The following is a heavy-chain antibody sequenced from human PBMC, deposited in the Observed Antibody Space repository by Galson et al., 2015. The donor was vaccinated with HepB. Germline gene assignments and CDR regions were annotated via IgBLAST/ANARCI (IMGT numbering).Heavy chain of an antibody. V-gene: IGHV3-74*01. CDR2: INSDGSST. CDR3: ARGGYDFWSGYYPAGYYYYGMGV. Sequence: SLRLSCAASGFTFSSYWMHWVRQAPGKGLVWVSRINSDGSSTSYADSVKGRFTISRDNAKNTLYLQMNSLRAEDTAVYYCARGGYDFWSGYYPAGYYYYGMGVWGQGTTVTVSS. CDR1: GFTFSSYW. J-gene: IGHJ6*02. D-gene: IGHD3-3*01.